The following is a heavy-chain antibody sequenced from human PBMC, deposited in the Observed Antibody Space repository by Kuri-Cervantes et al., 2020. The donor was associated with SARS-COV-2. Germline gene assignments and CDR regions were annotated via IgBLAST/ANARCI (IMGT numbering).Heavy chain of an antibody. V-gene: IGHV4-61*01. CDR3: ARESSSSWYWFDP. J-gene: IGHJ5*02. D-gene: IGHD6-13*01. CDR2: IYYNGDT. CDR1: GDSVNSINYY. Sequence: SETLSLTCTVTGDSVNSINYYWTWIRQPPGKGLEWIGYIYYNGDTNYNPSLKSRVTISVDTSKNQFSLKLSSVTAADTAVYYCARESSSSWYWFDPWGQGTLVTVSS.